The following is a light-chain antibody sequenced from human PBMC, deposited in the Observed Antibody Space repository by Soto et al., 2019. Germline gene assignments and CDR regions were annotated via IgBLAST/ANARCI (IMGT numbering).Light chain of an antibody. V-gene: IGKV3-15*01. J-gene: IGKJ1*01. CDR1: QSVGIN. Sequence: EIVMTQSPATLSVSPGERATLSCRASQSVGINVAWYQQKPGQAPRLLIYGASSRATGVPARFSGSGSGTEFTLTITSLQYEDSAVYFCQQYNNWPRTFGPAPKVDIK. CDR3: QQYNNWPRT. CDR2: GAS.